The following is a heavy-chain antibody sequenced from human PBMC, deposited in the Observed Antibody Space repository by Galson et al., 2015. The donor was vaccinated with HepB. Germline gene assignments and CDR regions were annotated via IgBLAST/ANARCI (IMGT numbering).Heavy chain of an antibody. CDR1: GGSISSSSYY. D-gene: IGHD2-2*01. V-gene: IGHV4-39*07. Sequence: ETLSLTCTVSGGSISSSSYYWGWLRQPPGKGLEWIGSFYYTGNTHYNPSLKSRVTISGDTSKNQFSLKLSSVTAADTAVYYCARLCSSSNCYLYASDIWGQGTMVTVSS. CDR3: ARLCSSSNCYLYASDI. CDR2: FYYTGNT. J-gene: IGHJ3*02.